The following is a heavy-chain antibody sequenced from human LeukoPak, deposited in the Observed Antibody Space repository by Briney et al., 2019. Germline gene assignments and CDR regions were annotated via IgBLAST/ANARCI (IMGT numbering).Heavy chain of an antibody. CDR2: IYYSGST. D-gene: IGHD5-12*01. Sequence: PSETLSLTCTVSGGSISSYYWSWIRQPPGKGLEWIGYIYYSGSTNYNPSLKSRVTISVDTSKNQFSLKLSSVTAADTAVYYCARATGYSGYGYRYYFDYWGQGTLVTVSS. J-gene: IGHJ4*02. V-gene: IGHV4-59*01. CDR3: ARATGYSGYGYRYYFDY. CDR1: GGSISSYY.